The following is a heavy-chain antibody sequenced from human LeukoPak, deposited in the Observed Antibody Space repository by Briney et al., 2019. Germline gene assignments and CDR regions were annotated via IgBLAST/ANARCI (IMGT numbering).Heavy chain of an antibody. J-gene: IGHJ5*02. V-gene: IGHV1-46*01. CDR2: INPSGGST. CDR1: GYTFTSNY. D-gene: IGHD1-26*01. Sequence: GASVTVSCTASGYTFTSNYMHWVRQAPGQGLEWMGVINPSGGSTSHAQKFQGRVTMTRDTSTSTDYMELSSLRSEDTAVYYCARDNSVGDYAWWFDPWGQGTLVTVSS. CDR3: ARDNSVGDYAWWFDP.